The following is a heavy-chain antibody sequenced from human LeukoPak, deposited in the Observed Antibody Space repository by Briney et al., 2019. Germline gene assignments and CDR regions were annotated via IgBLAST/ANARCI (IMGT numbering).Heavy chain of an antibody. V-gene: IGHV3-23*01. CDR2: ISGSGGST. CDR1: GFTFSSYA. Sequence: PGGSLRLSCAAPGFTFSSYAMSWVRQAPGKGLEWVSAISGSGGSTYYADSVKGRFTISGDNSKNTLYLQMNSLRAEDTAVYYCAKIGRSSSWSRVGWFDPWGQGTLVTVSS. J-gene: IGHJ5*02. D-gene: IGHD6-13*01. CDR3: AKIGRSSSWSRVGWFDP.